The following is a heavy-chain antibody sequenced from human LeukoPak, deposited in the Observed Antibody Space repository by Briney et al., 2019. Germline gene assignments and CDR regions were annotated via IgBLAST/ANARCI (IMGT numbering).Heavy chain of an antibody. D-gene: IGHD4-23*01. CDR1: GGTSSTYA. CDR3: ARGLWVTAYSYYYYVMDV. Sequence: SVKVSCKASGGTSSTYAFTWVRQAPGQGLEWMGRIIPFLGIVNYAQKSQGRVTITADKSTSTVYVELSSLRSDDTDVYYCARGLWVTAYSYYYYVMDVWGQGTTVIVSS. CDR2: IIPFLGIV. J-gene: IGHJ6*02. V-gene: IGHV1-69*04.